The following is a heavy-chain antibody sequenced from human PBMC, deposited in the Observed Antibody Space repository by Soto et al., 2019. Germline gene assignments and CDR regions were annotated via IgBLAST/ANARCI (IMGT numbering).Heavy chain of an antibody. J-gene: IGHJ4*02. V-gene: IGHV3-30*18. CDR2: ISYDGNNK. Sequence: QVQLVESGGGVVQPGRSLRLSCAASGFTFSSYGMHWVPQAPGKGLGWVAVISYDGNNKYYADPVKGRFTISRDNFKNTLYLQMDSLRAEDTAMYYCAKDHLETTVTTPSYWGQGTLVTVSS. D-gene: IGHD4-17*01. CDR3: AKDHLETTVTTPSY. CDR1: GFTFSSYG.